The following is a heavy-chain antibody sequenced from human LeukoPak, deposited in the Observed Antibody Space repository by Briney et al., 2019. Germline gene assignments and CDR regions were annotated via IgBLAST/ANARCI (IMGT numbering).Heavy chain of an antibody. D-gene: IGHD5-18*01. CDR3: AAPPAFRYSYGYEDY. V-gene: IGHV1-69*05. J-gene: IGHJ4*02. CDR1: GGTFSSYA. CDR2: IIPIFGTA. Sequence: ASVKVSCKASGGTFSSYAISWVRQAPGQGLEWVGGIIPIFGTANYAQKFQGRVTITTDESTSTAYMELSSLRSEDTAVYYCAAPPAFRYSYGYEDYWGQGTLVTVSS.